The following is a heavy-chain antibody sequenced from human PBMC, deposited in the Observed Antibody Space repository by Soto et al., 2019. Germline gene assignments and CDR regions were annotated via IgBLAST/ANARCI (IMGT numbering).Heavy chain of an antibody. J-gene: IGHJ4*02. Sequence: LRLSCEVSGFSVSSNYMSWVRQAPGKGLEWVSVIYSGGSTYYADSVKGRFSISRDISKNTVYPQMNSLRAEDTAVYYCARDDAASGILFDYWGQGTLVTVSS. V-gene: IGHV3-53*01. CDR1: GFSVSSNY. CDR2: IYSGGST. CDR3: ARDDAASGILFDY. D-gene: IGHD3-10*01.